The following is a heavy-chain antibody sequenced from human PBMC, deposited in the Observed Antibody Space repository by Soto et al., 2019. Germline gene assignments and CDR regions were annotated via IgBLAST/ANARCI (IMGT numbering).Heavy chain of an antibody. V-gene: IGHV1-18*01. J-gene: IGHJ5*02. Sequence: GASVKVSCKASGYTFTSYGISWVRQAPGQGLEWIGWISAYNGNTNYAQKLHGRVTMTTDTSTSTAYMERRCLRSDHTAVDFCARDGAHDISGWFERWSQGTLV. CDR2: ISAYNGNT. CDR1: GYTFTSYG. CDR3: ARDGAHDISGWFER. D-gene: IGHD1-20*01.